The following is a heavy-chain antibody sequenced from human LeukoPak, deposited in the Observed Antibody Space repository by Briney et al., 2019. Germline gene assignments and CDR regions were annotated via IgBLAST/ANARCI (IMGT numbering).Heavy chain of an antibody. J-gene: IGHJ4*02. CDR2: ISSSSTYR. D-gene: IGHD6-13*01. V-gene: IGHV3-21*01. CDR1: GFTFSSYS. Sequence: PGGSLRLSRAASGFTFSSYSMNWVRQAPGKGLEWVSSISSSSTYRYYADSLKGRFTVSRDNTKNSLYLQMNSLRAEDTAVYYCAREVAAAGSDYWGQGTLVTVSS. CDR3: AREVAAAGSDY.